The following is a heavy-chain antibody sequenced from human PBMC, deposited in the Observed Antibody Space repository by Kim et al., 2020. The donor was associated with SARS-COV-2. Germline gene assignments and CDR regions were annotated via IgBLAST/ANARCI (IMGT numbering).Heavy chain of an antibody. CDR2: IIPIFGTA. Sequence: SVKVSCKASGGTFSSYAISWVRQAPGQGLEWMGGIIPIFGTANYAQKFQGRVTITADESTSTAYMELSSLRSEDTAVYYCARSGDDYSSSWGMLFSWGQGTLVTVSS. D-gene: IGHD6-13*01. CDR3: ARSGDDYSSSWGMLFS. CDR1: GGTFSSYA. J-gene: IGHJ4*02. V-gene: IGHV1-69*13.